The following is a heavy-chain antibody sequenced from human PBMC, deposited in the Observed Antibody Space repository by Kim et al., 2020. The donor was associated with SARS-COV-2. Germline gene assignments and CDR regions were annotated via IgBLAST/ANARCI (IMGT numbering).Heavy chain of an antibody. CDR1: GYTFTSSV. D-gene: IGHD3-10*01. CDR3: ARGGAAYFEF. Sequence: ASVKVSCKASGYTFTSSVVNWVRQAPGKGLELLGWIHADSGNPTYAQGFREQFVFSLDTSVSTAYLQISSLKAEDTAIYYCARGGAAYFEFWGQGTLVTV. J-gene: IGHJ4*02. V-gene: IGHV7-4-1*02. CDR2: IHADSGNP.